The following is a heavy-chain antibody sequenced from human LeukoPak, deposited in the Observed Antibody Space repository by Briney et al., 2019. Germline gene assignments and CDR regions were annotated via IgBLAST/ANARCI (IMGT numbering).Heavy chain of an antibody. D-gene: IGHD1-26*01. CDR2: MTPNTGDT. CDR3: TRGYLSGSSRDY. V-gene: IGHV1-8*01. Sequence: ASVKVSCKASGYTFTGYDSNWVRQATGQGLEWMGWMTPNTGDTGYAQKFQGRVTMTRNSSIDTAYMELSGLRSEDTAVYYCTRGYLSGSSRDYWGQGTLLTVSS. J-gene: IGHJ4*02. CDR1: GYTFTGYD.